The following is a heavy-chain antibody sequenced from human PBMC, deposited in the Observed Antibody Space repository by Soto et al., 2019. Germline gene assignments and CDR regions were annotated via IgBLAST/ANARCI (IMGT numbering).Heavy chain of an antibody. CDR3: ARFSGYYDSSGYRFAY. Sequence: SVKVPCKASGGTFSSYAISWVRQAPGQGLEWMGGIIPIFGTANYAQKFQGRVTITADKSTSTAYMELSSLRSEDTAVYYCARFSGYYDSSGYRFAYWGQGTLVTVSS. CDR1: GGTFSSYA. J-gene: IGHJ4*02. D-gene: IGHD3-22*01. V-gene: IGHV1-69*06. CDR2: IIPIFGTA.